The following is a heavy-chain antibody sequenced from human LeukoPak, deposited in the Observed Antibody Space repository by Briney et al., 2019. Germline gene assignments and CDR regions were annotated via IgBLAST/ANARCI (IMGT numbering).Heavy chain of an antibody. CDR2: IYHSGST. J-gene: IGHJ4*02. CDR3: ARSPLWLRGLDY. V-gene: IGHV4-30-2*01. CDR1: GGSISSGGYS. D-gene: IGHD5-18*01. Sequence: ASETLSLTCAVSGGSISSGGYSWSWIRQPPGKGLEWIGYIYHSGSTYYNPSLKSRVTISVDRSKNQFSLKLSSVTAADTAVYYCARSPLWLRGLDYWGQGTLVTVSS.